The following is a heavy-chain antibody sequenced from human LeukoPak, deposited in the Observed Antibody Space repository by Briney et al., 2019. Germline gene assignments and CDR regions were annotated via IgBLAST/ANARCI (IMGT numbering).Heavy chain of an antibody. CDR2: INHSGGT. V-gene: IGHV4-34*01. CDR1: GASFTGYY. J-gene: IGHJ6*02. Sequence: KPSETLSLTCAVYGASFTGYYWSWFRQPPGKGLEWIGEINHSGGTNYNPPLKSRVTISLDTSNNQFSLKLNSVTAADTAVYYCARLLPLQGGDVWGQGTTVTVSS. D-gene: IGHD2-15*01. CDR3: ARLLPLQGGDV.